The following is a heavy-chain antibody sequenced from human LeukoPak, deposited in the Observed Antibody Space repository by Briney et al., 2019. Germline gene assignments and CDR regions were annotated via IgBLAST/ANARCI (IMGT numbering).Heavy chain of an antibody. CDR1: GGTFSSYA. V-gene: IGHV1-69*13. J-gene: IGHJ6*04. D-gene: IGHD2-21*02. Sequence: SVKVSRKASGGTFSSYAISWVRQAPGQGLEWMGGIIPIFGTANYAQKFQGRVTITADESTSTAYMELSSLRSEDTAVYYCARGRDCGGDCYYYYYGMDVWGKGTTVTVSS. CDR3: ARGRDCGGDCYYYYYGMDV. CDR2: IIPIFGTA.